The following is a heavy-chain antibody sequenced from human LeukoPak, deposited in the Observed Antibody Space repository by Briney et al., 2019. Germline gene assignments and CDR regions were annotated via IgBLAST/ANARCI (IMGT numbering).Heavy chain of an antibody. Sequence: GGSLRLSCAASGFTFSSYWMTWVRQAPGRGLEWVVYIKHDGSEKYYVDSVKGRITISRDNAKNSLFLEMNSLRAEDTAVYYCAREGSSDASDIWGQGTMVTLSS. CDR1: GFTFSSYW. V-gene: IGHV3-7*01. CDR2: IKHDGSEK. CDR3: AREGSSDASDI. J-gene: IGHJ3*02. D-gene: IGHD1-26*01.